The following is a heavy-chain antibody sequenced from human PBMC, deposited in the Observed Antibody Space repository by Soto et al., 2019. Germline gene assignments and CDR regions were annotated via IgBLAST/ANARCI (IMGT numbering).Heavy chain of an antibody. CDR2: IYYSGST. CDR3: AAVIVESLYFDY. CDR1: GGSISSGGYY. Sequence: SETLSLTCTVSGGSISSGGYYWSWIRQHPGKDLEWIGYIYYSGSTYYNPSLKSRVTISVDTSKNQFSLKLSSVTAADTAVYYCAAVIVESLYFDYWGQGTLVTVSS. V-gene: IGHV4-31*03. J-gene: IGHJ4*02. D-gene: IGHD3-22*01.